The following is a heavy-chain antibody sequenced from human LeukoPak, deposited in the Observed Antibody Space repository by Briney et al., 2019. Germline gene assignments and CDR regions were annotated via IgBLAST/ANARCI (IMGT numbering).Heavy chain of an antibody. V-gene: IGHV3-21*01. CDR2: ISSSSSYI. D-gene: IGHD3-3*01. CDR1: DITFRGFW. CDR3: TKITIFGEVDV. Sequence: GSLGLSCAASDITFRGFWMTWVRQAPGKGLEWVSSISSSSSYIYYADSVKGRFTISRDNAKNSLYLQMNSLRAEDTAVYYCTKITIFGEVDVWGQGTTVTVSS. J-gene: IGHJ6*02.